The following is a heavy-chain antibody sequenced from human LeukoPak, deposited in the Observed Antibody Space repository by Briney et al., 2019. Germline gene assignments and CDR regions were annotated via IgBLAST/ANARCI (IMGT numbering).Heavy chain of an antibody. CDR1: GFTFSDYY. J-gene: IGHJ4*02. CDR2: ISSSGSTT. V-gene: IGHV3-11*01. D-gene: IGHD5-12*01. Sequence: GGSLRLSCAASGFTFSDYYMSWIRQAPGKGLEWVSYISSSGSTTYYADSVKGRFTISRDNARNSLYLQMNSLRAEDTAVYHCARGGYSGYDYDYWGQGTLVTVSS. CDR3: ARGGYSGYDYDY.